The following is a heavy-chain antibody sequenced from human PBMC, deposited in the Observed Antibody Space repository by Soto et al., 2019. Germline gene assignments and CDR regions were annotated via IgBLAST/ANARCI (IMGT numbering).Heavy chain of an antibody. CDR2: VSPPFRTS. Sequence: QVQLVQSGAEVKKPGSSVKVSCKTSGVSFNNNGIGWVRQAPGHGLEWMGGVSPPFRTSNYARKFQGRISMTADAPKGKVNMELSSLTSEDTAQYYCARVLYYGSGSYSPYGMDVWGQGTTVTVSS. CDR1: GVSFNNNG. J-gene: IGHJ6*02. V-gene: IGHV1-69*01. D-gene: IGHD3-10*01. CDR3: ARVLYYGSGSYSPYGMDV.